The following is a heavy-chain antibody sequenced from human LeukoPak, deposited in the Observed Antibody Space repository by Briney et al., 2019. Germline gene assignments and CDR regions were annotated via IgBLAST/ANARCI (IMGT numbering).Heavy chain of an antibody. CDR1: GFTFSSYW. J-gene: IGHJ6*02. Sequence: GGSLRLSCAASGFTFSSYWMSWVRQAPGKGLEWVANIKQDGSEKYYVDSVKGRFTISRDNAKNSLYLQMNSLRAEDTAVYYCAIDTLSGSYYGMDVWGQGTTVTVSS. V-gene: IGHV3-7*03. CDR3: AIDTLSGSYYGMDV. D-gene: IGHD3-16*01. CDR2: IKQDGSEK.